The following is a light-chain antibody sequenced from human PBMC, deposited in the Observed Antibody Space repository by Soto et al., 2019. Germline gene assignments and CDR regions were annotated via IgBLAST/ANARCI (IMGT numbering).Light chain of an antibody. CDR1: SSDVGNYNF. CDR3: CSYAGSSTWV. V-gene: IGLV2-23*02. CDR2: EVN. Sequence: QSALTQPASVSGSPGQSITISCTGTSSDVGNYNFVSWYQQHPGKAPKLMLYEVNKRPSGVSNRFSGSKSGNTASLTISGLQAEDEADYYCCSYAGSSTWVFGGGTKATVL. J-gene: IGLJ3*02.